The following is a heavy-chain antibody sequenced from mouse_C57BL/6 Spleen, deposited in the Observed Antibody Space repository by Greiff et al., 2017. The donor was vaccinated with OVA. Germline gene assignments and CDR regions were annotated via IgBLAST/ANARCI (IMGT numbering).Heavy chain of an antibody. CDR3: ARDGDSSGPYAMYY. CDR2: ILPGGGST. D-gene: IGHD3-2*02. Sequence: QVQLQQSGAELMKPGASVKLSCKATGYTFTGYWIEWVKQRPGHGLEWIGEILPGGGSTNYNEKFKGKATFTADTSSNTAYMQLSSLTTEDSAIYYCARDGDSSGPYAMYYWGQGTSVTVSS. V-gene: IGHV1-9*01. J-gene: IGHJ4*01. CDR1: GYTFTGYW.